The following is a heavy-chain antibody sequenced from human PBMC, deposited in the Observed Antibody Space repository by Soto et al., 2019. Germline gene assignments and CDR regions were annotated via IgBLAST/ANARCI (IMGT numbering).Heavy chain of an antibody. J-gene: IGHJ5*02. Sequence: SVKVSCKASGGTFSTYTFSWVRQAPGQGLEWMGRIIPIFGTPYYAQKFQGRVTITADKSTSTVYMNLRLVTAADTAVYYCARLRIATNNYKWFDPWGQGTLVTVSS. CDR3: ARLRIATNNYKWFDP. CDR2: IIPIFGTP. D-gene: IGHD2-21*01. V-gene: IGHV1-69*06. CDR1: GGTFSTYT.